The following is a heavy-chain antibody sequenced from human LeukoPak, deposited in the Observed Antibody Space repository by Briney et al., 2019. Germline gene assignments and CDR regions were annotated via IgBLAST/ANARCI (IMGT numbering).Heavy chain of an antibody. CDR1: RFTFSAYW. D-gene: IGHD2-2*01. CDR2: IKQDGSEK. Sequence: GGALRLSCAASRFTFSAYWMSSVRQGPGTGLERVASIKQDGSEKSYVGSVQGRFTISRDNAKNSLYLQMNSLRAEDTAVYYCARGGYQLLWYWGQGTLVTVSS. V-gene: IGHV3-7*04. J-gene: IGHJ4*02. CDR3: ARGGYQLLWY.